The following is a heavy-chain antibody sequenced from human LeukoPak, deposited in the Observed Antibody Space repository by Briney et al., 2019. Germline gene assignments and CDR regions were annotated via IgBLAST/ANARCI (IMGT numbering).Heavy chain of an antibody. V-gene: IGHV1-18*01. CDR3: ARARGLGVVVPAAIHY. Sequence: ASVKVSCKASGYTFTSYGISWVRQAPGQGLEWMGWISAYNGNTSYAQKLQGRVTMTTDTSTSTAYMELRSLRSDDTAVYYCARARGLGVVVPAAIHYWGQGTLVTVSS. CDR1: GYTFTSYG. J-gene: IGHJ4*02. CDR2: ISAYNGNT. D-gene: IGHD2-2*01.